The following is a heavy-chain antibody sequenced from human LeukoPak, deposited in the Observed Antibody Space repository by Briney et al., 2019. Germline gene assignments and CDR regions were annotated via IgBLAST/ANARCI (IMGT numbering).Heavy chain of an antibody. J-gene: IGHJ4*02. CDR1: GGTFSSYA. CDR2: IIPIFGTA. D-gene: IGHD5-12*01. CDR3: ARDSGSYSGYDNFDY. Sequence: RASVKVSCKASGGTFSSYAISWVRQAPGQGLEWMGGIIPIFGTANYAQKFQGRVTITADESTSTAYMELSSLRSEGTAVYYCARDSGSYSGYDNFDYWGQGTLVTVSS. V-gene: IGHV1-69*13.